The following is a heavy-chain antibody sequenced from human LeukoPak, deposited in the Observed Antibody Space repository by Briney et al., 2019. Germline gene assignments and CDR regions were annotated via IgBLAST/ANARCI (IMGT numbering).Heavy chain of an antibody. J-gene: IGHJ6*03. V-gene: IGHV1-18*01. CDR3: ARAELSLGYYYYYMDV. Sequence: ASVKVSCKASGYTFTSYGISWVRLAPGQGLEWMGWISAYNGNTNYAQKLQGRVTMTTDTSTSTAYMELSSLRSEDKAVYYCARAELSLGYYYYYMDVWGKGTTVTVSS. CDR1: GYTFTSYG. CDR2: ISAYNGNT. D-gene: IGHD3-16*01.